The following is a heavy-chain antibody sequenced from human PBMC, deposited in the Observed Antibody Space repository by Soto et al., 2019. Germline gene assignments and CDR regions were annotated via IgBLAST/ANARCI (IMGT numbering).Heavy chain of an antibody. CDR3: ARLRYDYSNYADPYYFDS. V-gene: IGHV3-21*01. CDR1: GFTFSSYS. Sequence: EVQLVESGGGLVKPGGSLRLSCAASGFTFSSYSMNWVRQAPGKGLEWVSSISSSSSYIYYADSVKGRFTISRDNAKNSLYLQMNSLRAEDTAVYYCARLRYDYSNYADPYYFDSWGQGTLVTVSS. J-gene: IGHJ4*02. CDR2: ISSSSSYI. D-gene: IGHD4-4*01.